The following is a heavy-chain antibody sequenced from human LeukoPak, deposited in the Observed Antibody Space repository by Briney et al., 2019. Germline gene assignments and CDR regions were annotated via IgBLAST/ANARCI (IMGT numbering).Heavy chain of an antibody. J-gene: IGHJ4*02. CDR1: GFTFTSHW. V-gene: IGHV3-7*03. CDR2: TNQDGSEK. Sequence: GGSLRLSCAASGFTFTSHWISWVRQVPGRGLEWVGNTNQDGSEKNYVDSVKGRFTISRDNVKNTLYPQMNSLRAEHTAVYYCARGRVYFDYWGQGTLVTVSS. CDR3: ARGRVYFDY.